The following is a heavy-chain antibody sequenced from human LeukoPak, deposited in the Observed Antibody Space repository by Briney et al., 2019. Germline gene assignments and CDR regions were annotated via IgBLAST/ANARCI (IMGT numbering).Heavy chain of an antibody. Sequence: GGSLRLSCAASGNYWMHWVRQAPGKGLVWVSHINSDGSWTSYADSVKGRFTTSKDNAKNTVYLQMNSLRAEDTAVYYCATDSSGLNYWGQGTLVTVSS. V-gene: IGHV3-74*01. CDR3: ATDSSGLNY. D-gene: IGHD6-19*01. CDR2: INSDGSWT. CDR1: GNYW. J-gene: IGHJ4*02.